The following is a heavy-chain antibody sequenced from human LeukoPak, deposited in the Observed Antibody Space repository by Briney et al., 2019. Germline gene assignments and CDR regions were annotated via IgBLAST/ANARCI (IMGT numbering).Heavy chain of an antibody. V-gene: IGHV3-49*04. J-gene: IGHJ6*01. CDR2: IRSKAYGGTT. D-gene: IGHD5-18*01. CDR3: TRGPIHLWLYYGMDG. Sequence: GSLRLFCSASGFTFGDHAMSWVRQAPAQGLERVGFIRSKAYGGTTEYPASVKGRFTISRDDSISIAYLQMNSLKTEDTAVYYCTRGPIHLWLYYGMDGWGQGTTVIVSS. CDR1: GFTFGDHA.